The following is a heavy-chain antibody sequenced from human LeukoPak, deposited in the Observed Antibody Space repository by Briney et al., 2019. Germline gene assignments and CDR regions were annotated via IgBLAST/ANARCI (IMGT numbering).Heavy chain of an antibody. CDR2: TWYDRSSK. Sequence: TGGSLRLSCAASGFAFSSYGMHWVRQAPGKGLEWVAFTWYDRSSKYYADSVKGRFTISRDNSKNTLYLQMNSLRAEDTAVYYCARDGVPYYDFWSGYVYYYYGMDVWGQGTTVTVSS. CDR1: GFAFSSYG. V-gene: IGHV3-33*01. J-gene: IGHJ6*02. D-gene: IGHD3-3*01. CDR3: ARDGVPYYDFWSGYVYYYYGMDV.